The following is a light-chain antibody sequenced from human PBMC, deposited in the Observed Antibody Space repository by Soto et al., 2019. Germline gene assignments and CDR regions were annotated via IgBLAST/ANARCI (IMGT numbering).Light chain of an antibody. J-gene: IGLJ2*01. CDR3: WSYATPML. CDR1: SSDVGSYNL. CDR2: EVS. V-gene: IGLV2-23*02. Sequence: QSVLTQPASVSGSPGQSITISCTGTSSDVGSYNLVSWYQQHPGKAPKLIIYEVSERPSGVSHRFSGSKTGNTASLTISGLQAGDEADYYCWSYATPMLFGGGTKLAVL.